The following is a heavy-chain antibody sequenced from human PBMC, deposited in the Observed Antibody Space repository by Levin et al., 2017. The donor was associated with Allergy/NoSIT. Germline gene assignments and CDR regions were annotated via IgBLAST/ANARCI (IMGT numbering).Heavy chain of an antibody. CDR1: GYTFTGYY. Sequence: ASVKVSCKASGYTFTGYYMHWVRQAPGQGLEWMGWINPNSGGTNYAQKFQGRVTMTRDTSISTAYMELSRLRSDDTAVYYCALAAAGSLLLRAVAFDIWGQGTMVTVSS. J-gene: IGHJ3*02. CDR3: ALAAAGSLLLRAVAFDI. V-gene: IGHV1-2*02. CDR2: INPNSGGT. D-gene: IGHD6-13*01.